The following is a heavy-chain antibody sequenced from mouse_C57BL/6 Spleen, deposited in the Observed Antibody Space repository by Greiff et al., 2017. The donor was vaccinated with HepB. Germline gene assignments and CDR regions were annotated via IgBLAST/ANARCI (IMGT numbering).Heavy chain of an antibody. Sequence: EVKVEESGPGMVKPSQSLSLTCTVTGYSITSGYDWHWIRHFPGNKLEWMGYISYSGSTNYNPSLKSRISITHDTSKNHFFLKLNSVTTEDTATYYCAREGGNRGMDYWGQGTSVTVSS. CDR1: GYSITSGYD. D-gene: IGHD2-1*01. J-gene: IGHJ4*01. CDR3: AREGGNRGMDY. CDR2: ISYSGST. V-gene: IGHV3-1*01.